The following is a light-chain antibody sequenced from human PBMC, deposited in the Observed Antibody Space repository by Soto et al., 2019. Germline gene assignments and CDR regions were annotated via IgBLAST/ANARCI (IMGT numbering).Light chain of an antibody. CDR3: QQYGSSPQT. CDR1: QSVSSSY. CDR2: GAS. V-gene: IGKV3-20*01. J-gene: IGKJ1*01. Sequence: EIVLTQSPGTLSLSPGERATLTCRASQSVSSSYLGWYQQKLGQAPRLLIYGASSRATGFPDRFSGSGSGTDFTLTISRLEPEDFAVYYCQQYGSSPQTFGQGTKVEIK.